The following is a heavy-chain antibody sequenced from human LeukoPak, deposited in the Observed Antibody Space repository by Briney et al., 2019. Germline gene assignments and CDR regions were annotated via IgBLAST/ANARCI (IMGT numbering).Heavy chain of an antibody. V-gene: IGHV3-30*18. J-gene: IGHJ6*02. D-gene: IGHD5-12*01. CDR1: GFTFSSYG. Sequence: GGSLRLSCAASGFTFSSYGMHWVRQAPGKGPEWVAVISYDGSNKYYADSVKGRFTISRDNSKNTLYLQMNSLRAEDTAVYYCAKGKGGYDYYYYYGMDVWGQGTTVTVSS. CDR2: ISYDGSNK. CDR3: AKGKGGYDYYYYYGMDV.